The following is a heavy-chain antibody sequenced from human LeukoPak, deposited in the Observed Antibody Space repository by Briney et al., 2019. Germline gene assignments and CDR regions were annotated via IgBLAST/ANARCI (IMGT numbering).Heavy chain of an antibody. CDR2: ISSSSSYI. D-gene: IGHD6-13*01. CDR3: ARDSQAVGTDFDY. V-gene: IGHV3-21*01. Sequence: PGGSLRLSCAASGFAFSNYNMNWVLQAPGKGLEWFSSISSSSSYITYADSVKGRFTISGDNAKNSLYLQMHSLRAEDTAVYYCARDSQAVGTDFDYWGQGTLVTVSS. CDR1: GFAFSNYN. J-gene: IGHJ4*02.